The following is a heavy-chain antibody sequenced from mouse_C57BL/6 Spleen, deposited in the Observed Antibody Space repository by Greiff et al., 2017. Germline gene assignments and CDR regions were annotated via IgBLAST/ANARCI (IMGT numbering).Heavy chain of an antibody. Sequence: EVMLVESGGGLVKPGGSLKLSCAASGFTFSDYGMHWVRQAPEKGLEWVAYISSGSSTIYYADTVKGRFTISRDNAKNTLFLQMTSLRSEDTAMYYCARTGFNYTMDYWGQGTSVTVSS. CDR3: ARTGFNYTMDY. V-gene: IGHV5-17*01. J-gene: IGHJ4*01. CDR2: ISSGSSTI. CDR1: GFTFSDYG.